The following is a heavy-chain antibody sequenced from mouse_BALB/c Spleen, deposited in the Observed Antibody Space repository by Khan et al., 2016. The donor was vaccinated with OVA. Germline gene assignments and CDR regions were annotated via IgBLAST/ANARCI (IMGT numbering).Heavy chain of an antibody. CDR3: ARTPPVGDLWFAY. Sequence: EVKLLESGPGLVKPSQSLSLTCTVTGYSITSDYAWNWIRQFPGNKLEWMGYISYSGSTSYNPSLKSRISITRDTSKNQFFLTLNSVTTEDTATYYCARTPPVGDLWFAYWGQGTLVTVSA. CDR1: GYSITSDYA. D-gene: IGHD3-3*01. V-gene: IGHV3-2*02. CDR2: ISYSGST. J-gene: IGHJ3*01.